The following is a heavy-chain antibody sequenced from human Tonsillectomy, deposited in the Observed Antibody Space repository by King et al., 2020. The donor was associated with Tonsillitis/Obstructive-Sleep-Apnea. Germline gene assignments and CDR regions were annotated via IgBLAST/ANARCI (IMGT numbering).Heavy chain of an antibody. CDR1: GYSFTDYY. V-gene: IGHV1-2*06. CDR3: ARDRGKGGPNNYSYYNMDV. D-gene: IGHD3-10*01. CDR2: INPNSGAT. J-gene: IGHJ6*03. Sequence: QLVQSGAELKQPGASLKVSCKASGYSFTDYYIHWVRQAPGQGLEWMGRINPNSGATNYVQKFRGRVTMTRDTSINTAYLDLTTLTSDDTAVYYCARDRGKGGPNNYSYYNMDVWGTGTAVPVSS.